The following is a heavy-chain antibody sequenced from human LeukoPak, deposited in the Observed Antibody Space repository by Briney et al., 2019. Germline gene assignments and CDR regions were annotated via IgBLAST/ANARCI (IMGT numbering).Heavy chain of an antibody. D-gene: IGHD3-22*01. V-gene: IGHV1-8*01. CDR1: GYTFTSYD. CDR3: ASWAYYYDSSDDY. CDR2: MNPNSGNT. J-gene: IGHJ4*02. Sequence: ASVKVSCTASGYTFTSYDINWVRQATGQGLEWMGWMNPNSGNTGYAQKFQGRVTMTRNTSISTTYMELSSLRSEDTAVYYCASWAYYYDSSDDYWGQGTLVTVSS.